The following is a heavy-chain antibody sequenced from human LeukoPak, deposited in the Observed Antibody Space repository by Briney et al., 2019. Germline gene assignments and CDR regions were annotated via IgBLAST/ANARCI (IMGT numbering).Heavy chain of an antibody. Sequence: PSETLSLTCTVSGGSISGYYWSWIRQPPGKGLEWIGYIDYSGSTNYNPSLKSRVTISVDTSKNHFSLKLSSVTAADTAVYYCARWTALTVTTVDYWGQGTLVTVSS. D-gene: IGHD4-17*01. CDR1: GGSISGYY. CDR3: ARWTALTVTTVDY. CDR2: IDYSGST. V-gene: IGHV4-59*08. J-gene: IGHJ4*02.